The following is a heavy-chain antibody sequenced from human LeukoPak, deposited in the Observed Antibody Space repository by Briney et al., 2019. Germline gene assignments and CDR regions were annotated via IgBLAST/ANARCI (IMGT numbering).Heavy chain of an antibody. CDR3: ARDGCGGDCYHTYFDY. CDR1: GSTLSSNW. Sequence: GGSLRLSCAASGSTLSSNWMSWVRQAPGKGLEWVANIKQDGSEKYYVDSVKGRFTISRDNAKNSLYLQMNSLRAEDTAVYYCARDGCGGDCYHTYFDYWGQGTLVTVSS. D-gene: IGHD2-21*01. V-gene: IGHV3-7*01. J-gene: IGHJ4*02. CDR2: IKQDGSEK.